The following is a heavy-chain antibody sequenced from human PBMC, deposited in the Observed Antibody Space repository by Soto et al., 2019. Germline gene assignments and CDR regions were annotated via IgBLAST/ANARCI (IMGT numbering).Heavy chain of an antibody. Sequence: GGSLRLSCAASGFTFSNYGMHWVRQAPGKGLEWVAVIWYDGSNKYYADSVKGRFTISRDNSKNTLYLQMNSLRAEDTAVYYCARAFLYYDILTGYSQDWFDPWGQGTLVTVSS. D-gene: IGHD3-9*01. CDR3: ARAFLYYDILTGYSQDWFDP. V-gene: IGHV3-33*01. CDR2: IWYDGSNK. J-gene: IGHJ5*02. CDR1: GFTFSNYG.